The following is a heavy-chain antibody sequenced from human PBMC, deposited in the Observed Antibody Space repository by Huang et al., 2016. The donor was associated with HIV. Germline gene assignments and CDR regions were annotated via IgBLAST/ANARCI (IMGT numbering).Heavy chain of an antibody. V-gene: IGHV4-39*02. D-gene: IGHD3-10*01. CDR1: GGSIRSDNYY. Sequence: QLQLQESGPGLVKPSETLSLTCTVSGGSIRSDNYYWGWIRQPPGKGLEWIGSIYYSGSTYYNPSLKRRGTMTGDTCKNHFSLRMRSVTAADTAVYYCARLPGSITMIRGVITDPYWGQGTLVTVSS. CDR2: IYYSGST. J-gene: IGHJ4*02. CDR3: ARLPGSITMIRGVITDPY.